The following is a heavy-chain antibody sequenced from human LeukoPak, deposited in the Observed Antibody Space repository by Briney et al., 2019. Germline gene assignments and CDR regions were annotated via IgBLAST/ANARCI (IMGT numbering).Heavy chain of an antibody. CDR2: ISAYNGNT. Sequence: ASVKVSCKASGYTFTSYGISWVRQAPGQWLEWMGWISAYNGNTNYAQKLQGRVTMTTDTSTSTAYMELRSLRSDDTAVYYCARDRPYYYGSGSYYDAFDIWGQGTMVTVSS. CDR1: GYTFTSYG. J-gene: IGHJ3*02. CDR3: ARDRPYYYGSGSYYDAFDI. D-gene: IGHD3-10*01. V-gene: IGHV1-18*01.